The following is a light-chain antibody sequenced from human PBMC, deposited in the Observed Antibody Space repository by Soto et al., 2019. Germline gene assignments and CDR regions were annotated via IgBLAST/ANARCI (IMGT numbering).Light chain of an antibody. Sequence: QSALTQPASVSGSPGQSITISCTGTSSDVGAYNYVSWFQQHPGKAPRLIIYDVSNRPSGVSNRFSGSKSGNTASLTISGLQAEDEADYYCSSYTTGTTGVFGGGTQLTVL. CDR1: SSDVGAYNY. CDR3: SSYTTGTTGV. V-gene: IGLV2-14*01. CDR2: DVS. J-gene: IGLJ3*02.